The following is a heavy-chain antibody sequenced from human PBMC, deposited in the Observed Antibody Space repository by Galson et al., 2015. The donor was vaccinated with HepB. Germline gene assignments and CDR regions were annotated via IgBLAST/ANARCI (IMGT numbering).Heavy chain of an antibody. Sequence: SETLSLTCSVSGYSISNGYYWGWIRQPPGKGLEWIGSMYHSWSPNYNPSLKSRVTILVGTSQNQFSLKLSSVTAADTAVYYCARVSPPSMVRGVPDSWGQGILVTVSS. CDR3: ARVSPPSMVRGVPDS. CDR1: GYSISNGYY. D-gene: IGHD3-10*01. CDR2: MYHSWSP. V-gene: IGHV4-38-2*02. J-gene: IGHJ4*02.